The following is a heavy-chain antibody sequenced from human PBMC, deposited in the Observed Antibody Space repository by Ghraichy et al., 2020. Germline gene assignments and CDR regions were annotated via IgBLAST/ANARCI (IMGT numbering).Heavy chain of an antibody. CDR1: GFSLSDTRMG. Sequence: SGPTLVKPTETLTLTCTVSGFSLSDTRMGVSWIRQPPGKALEWLAHIFSDDDKSYSTSLESRLTISKDTSRSQVVLSMTNMDPVDTATYYCARIPTRIKGTTEYYFDYWGQGALVTVSS. V-gene: IGHV2-26*01. CDR3: ARIPTRIKGTTEYYFDY. J-gene: IGHJ4*02. CDR2: IFSDDDK. D-gene: IGHD1-20*01.